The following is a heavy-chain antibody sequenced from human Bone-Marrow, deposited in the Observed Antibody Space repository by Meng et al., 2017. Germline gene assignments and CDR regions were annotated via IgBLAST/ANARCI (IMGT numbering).Heavy chain of an antibody. CDR3: ARVQGIAAAGQYYFDY. J-gene: IGHJ4*02. V-gene: IGHV1-69*02. Sequence: SLKVSCKASGGTFSSYTISWVRQAPGQGLEWMGRIIPILGIANYAQKFQGRVTITADKSTSTAYMELSSLRSEDTAVYYCARVQGIAAAGQYYFDYWGQGTLVTVSS. CDR1: GGTFSSYT. D-gene: IGHD6-13*01. CDR2: IIPILGIA.